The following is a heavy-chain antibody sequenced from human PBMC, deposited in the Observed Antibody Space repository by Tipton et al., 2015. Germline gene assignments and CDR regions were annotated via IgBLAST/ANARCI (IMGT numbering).Heavy chain of an antibody. D-gene: IGHD6-6*01. Sequence: SLRLSCEASGFTFMSYGMHWVRQAPGKGLEWVAGIYYDGSKKYYADSVKGRFTISRDNSKNTLYLQMNSLRAEDTAVYYCARVYRSSSGRACDYWGQGTLVSVSS. CDR1: GFTFMSYG. CDR3: ARVYRSSSGRACDY. J-gene: IGHJ4*02. V-gene: IGHV3-33*03. CDR2: IYYDGSKK.